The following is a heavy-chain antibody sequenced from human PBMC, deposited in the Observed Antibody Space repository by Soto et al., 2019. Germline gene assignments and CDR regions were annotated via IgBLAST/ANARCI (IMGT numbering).Heavy chain of an antibody. J-gene: IGHJ6*02. Sequence: GGSLRLSCSDSGFTFSSFAMHWVRQAPDKGLHYVSAISNHGGSTYYADSVKGRFTMSRDNSKSTLFLQMSSLSPEDTGVYCCLKSFVSSIRGFSYYYGWDVWSQGTTVTVSS. CDR2: ISNHGGST. CDR3: LKSFVSSIRGFSYYYGWDV. CDR1: GFTFSSFA. D-gene: IGHD3-3*01. V-gene: IGHV3-64D*06.